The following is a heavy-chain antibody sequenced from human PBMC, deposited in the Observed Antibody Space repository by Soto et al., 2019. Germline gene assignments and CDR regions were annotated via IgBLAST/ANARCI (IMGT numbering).Heavy chain of an antibody. CDR2: IYPGDTT. Sequence: EVQLVESGGGLIQPGGSLRLSCVVSGFTVSSANYMSWVRQAPGQGLEWASVIYPGDTTFYADSVKGRFTISRDNSKNTLYLQMNSLRAEDTAVYYCHGYGYWGQGTLVTVSS. D-gene: IGHD5-12*01. CDR3: HGYGY. CDR1: GFTVSSANY. V-gene: IGHV3-53*01. J-gene: IGHJ4*02.